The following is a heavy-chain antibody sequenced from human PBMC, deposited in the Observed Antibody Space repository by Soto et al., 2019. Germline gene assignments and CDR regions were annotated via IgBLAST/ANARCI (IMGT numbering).Heavy chain of an antibody. Sequence: PSETLSLTCTVSGGSISSSSYYWGWIRQPPGKGLEWIGYIFGSGSTYYESSLKGRVIMSLDTSKNQLSLKLTSVTADDSAMYYCATRPPGDTWVPYFDYWGQGILVTVSS. CDR1: GGSISSSSYY. D-gene: IGHD3-10*01. V-gene: IGHV4-39*01. J-gene: IGHJ4*02. CDR3: ATRPPGDTWVPYFDY. CDR2: IFGSGST.